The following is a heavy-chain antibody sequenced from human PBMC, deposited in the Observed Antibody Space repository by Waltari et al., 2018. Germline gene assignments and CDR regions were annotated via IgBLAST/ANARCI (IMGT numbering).Heavy chain of an antibody. D-gene: IGHD5-12*01. CDR1: GGSFRGSY. Sequence: QVQLQQWGAGLLKPSDTLSLTCVVYGGSFRGSYLSWFRPPPGKGLEGIGEINHSGSTNYNPSLKSRITISGDTSKNQFALKLSTVTAADTAVYYCARTGGWGYAHRYYFDYWGQGTLVTVSS. V-gene: IGHV4-34*01. CDR3: ARTGGWGYAHRYYFDY. J-gene: IGHJ4*02. CDR2: INHSGST.